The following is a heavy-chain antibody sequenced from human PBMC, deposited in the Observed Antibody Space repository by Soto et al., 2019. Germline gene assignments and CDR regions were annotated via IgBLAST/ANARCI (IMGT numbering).Heavy chain of an antibody. CDR2: IYYSGST. CDR3: ARGGSSMVRGVIDYYYYGMDV. Sequence: SETLSLTCTVSGGSISSYYWSWIRQPPGKGLEWIGYIYYSGSTNYNPSLKSRVTISVDTSKNQFSLKLSSVTAADTAVYYCARGGSSMVRGVIDYYYYGMDVWGQGTTVTVSS. J-gene: IGHJ6*02. CDR1: GGSISSYY. V-gene: IGHV4-59*01. D-gene: IGHD3-10*01.